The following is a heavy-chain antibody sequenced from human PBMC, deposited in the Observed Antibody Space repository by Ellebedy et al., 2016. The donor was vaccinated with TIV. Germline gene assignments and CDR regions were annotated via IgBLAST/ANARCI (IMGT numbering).Heavy chain of an antibody. J-gene: IGHJ4*02. V-gene: IGHV3-23*01. CDR2: VDGSGEST. D-gene: IGHD5-24*01. CDR3: AKVGEMATITDY. Sequence: GGSLRLSXAPSGFTFGSCAMSWVRQAPGKGLEWVSAVDGSGESTYYADSVKGRFTISRDYSKNTLYLQMNSLRAEDTAVYYCAKVGEMATITDYWGQGTLVTVSS. CDR1: GFTFGSCA.